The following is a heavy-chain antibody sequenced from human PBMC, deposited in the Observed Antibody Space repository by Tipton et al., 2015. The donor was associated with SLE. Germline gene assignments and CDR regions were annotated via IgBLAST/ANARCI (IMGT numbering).Heavy chain of an antibody. CDR1: GFTFSSYE. CDR2: ISSSGSTI. V-gene: IGHV3-48*03. CDR3: ARGLLPLLDYTDV. Sequence: GSLRLSCAASGFTFSSYEMNWVRQAPGKGLEWASYISSSGSTIYYADSVKGRFTISRNNSKNTLYLQMNSLRTEDTAVYYCARGLLPLLDYTDVWGKGTAVTVSS. J-gene: IGHJ6*03. D-gene: IGHD2-15*01.